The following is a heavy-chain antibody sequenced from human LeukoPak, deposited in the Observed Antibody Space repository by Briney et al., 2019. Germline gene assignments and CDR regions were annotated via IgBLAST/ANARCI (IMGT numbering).Heavy chain of an antibody. CDR2: INPDGTST. J-gene: IGHJ4*02. D-gene: IGHD7-27*01. Sequence: GGSLRLSCAAPGFTFSDYWMHWVRQAPGKGPAWVSRINPDGTSTSYADSVKGRFTISRDNAKNTLYLRISSVRAEDTAVYYCARDMWGTFDYWGQGTLVTVSS. V-gene: IGHV3-74*01. CDR3: ARDMWGTFDY. CDR1: GFTFSDYW.